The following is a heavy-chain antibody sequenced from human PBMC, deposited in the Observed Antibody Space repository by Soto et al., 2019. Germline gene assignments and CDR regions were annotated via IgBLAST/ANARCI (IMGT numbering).Heavy chain of an antibody. CDR1: GFTLSSYA. V-gene: IGHV3-23*01. D-gene: IGHD3-10*01. CDR3: AKHMVRGVDV. J-gene: IGHJ6*03. CDR2: ISGSGGST. Sequence: GGSLRLSCAASGFTLSSYAMSWVRQAPGKGLEWVSAISGSGGSTYYADSVKGRFTISRDNSKNALYLQMNSLRAEDTAVYYCAKHMVRGVDVWGKGTTVTVSS.